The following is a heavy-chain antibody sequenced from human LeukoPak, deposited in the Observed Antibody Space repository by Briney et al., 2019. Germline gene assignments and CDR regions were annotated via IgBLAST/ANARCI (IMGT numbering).Heavy chain of an antibody. D-gene: IGHD6-19*01. V-gene: IGHV3-48*01. CDR1: GFTFRSCS. J-gene: IGHJ4*02. Sequence: GGSLTLSCAASGFTFRSCSMNWVRHARGGGVEGDSYISSSSSTIYYADSLQRRFTIPRDNAKNSLYLQMKSLSAEDTAVYYCASPVAGPNRGDYWGQGTLVTVSS. CDR2: ISSSSSTI. CDR3: ASPVAGPNRGDY.